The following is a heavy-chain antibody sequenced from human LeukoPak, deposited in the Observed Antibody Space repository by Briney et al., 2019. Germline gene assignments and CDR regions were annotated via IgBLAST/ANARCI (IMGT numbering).Heavy chain of an antibody. V-gene: IGHV3-30*04. CDR3: ARGGPSIAARQGFDY. D-gene: IGHD6-6*01. CDR2: ISYDGSSK. Sequence: PGGSLRLSCAASGVTFSTYAMHWVRQAPGKGLEWVAVISYDGSSKYYADSVKGRFTISRDNSKNTLYLQMNSLRAEDTAVFYCARGGPSIAARQGFDYWGQGTPVTVSS. CDR1: GVTFSTYA. J-gene: IGHJ4*02.